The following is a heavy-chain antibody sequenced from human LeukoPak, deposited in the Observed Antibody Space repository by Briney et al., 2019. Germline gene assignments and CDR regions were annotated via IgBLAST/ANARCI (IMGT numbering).Heavy chain of an antibody. J-gene: IGHJ4*02. CDR2: IYYSGST. Sequence: PSETLSLTCTVSGGSISSSSYYWGWIRQPPGKGLEWIGSIYYSGSTYYNPSLKSRATISVDTSKNQFSLKLSSVTAADTAVYYCARGQQLVPYYFDYWGQGTLVTVSS. V-gene: IGHV4-39*07. CDR3: ARGQQLVPYYFDY. CDR1: GGSISSSSYY. D-gene: IGHD6-13*01.